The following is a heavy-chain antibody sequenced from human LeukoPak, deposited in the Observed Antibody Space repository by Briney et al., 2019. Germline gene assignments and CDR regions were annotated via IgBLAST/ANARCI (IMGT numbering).Heavy chain of an antibody. CDR3: ARPRDYGDYFDY. CDR1: GGTFSSYA. J-gene: IGHJ4*02. CDR2: INAGNGNT. D-gene: IGHD4-17*01. Sequence: ASVKVSCKASGGTFSSYAMHWVRQAPGQRLEWMGWINAGNGNTKYSQKFQGRVTITRDTSASTAYMELSSLRSEDTAVYYCARPRDYGDYFDYWGQGTLVTVSS. V-gene: IGHV1-3*01.